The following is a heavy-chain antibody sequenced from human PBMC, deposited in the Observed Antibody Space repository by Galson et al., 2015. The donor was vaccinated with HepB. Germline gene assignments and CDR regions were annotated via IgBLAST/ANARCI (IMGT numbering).Heavy chain of an antibody. V-gene: IGHV4-39*01. CDR3: ARHFMGVDTAMVIDY. D-gene: IGHD5-18*01. J-gene: IGHJ4*02. Sequence: SETLSLTCTVSDGSISSSRYYWGWIRQPPGKGLEWIGHIFYSGNTYYTPSLRGRVTISLDTSRNQFSLKPTSVAAADTAFYYCARHFMGVDTAMVIDYWGQGTLVTVSS. CDR1: DGSISSSRYY. CDR2: IFYSGNT.